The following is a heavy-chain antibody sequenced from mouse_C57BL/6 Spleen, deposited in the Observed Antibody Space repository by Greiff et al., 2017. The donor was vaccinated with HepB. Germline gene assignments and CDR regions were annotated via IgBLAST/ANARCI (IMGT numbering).Heavy chain of an antibody. CDR3: ARRGYGSSYGGYFDY. Sequence: QVQLQQSGAELARPGASVKMSCKASGYTFTSYTMHWVKQRPGQGLEWIGYINPSSGYTKYNQKFKDKATLTADKSSSTAYMQLSSLTSEDSAVYYCARRGYGSSYGGYFDYWGPGTTLTVSS. J-gene: IGHJ2*01. CDR1: GYTFTSYT. V-gene: IGHV1-4*01. CDR2: INPSSGYT. D-gene: IGHD1-1*01.